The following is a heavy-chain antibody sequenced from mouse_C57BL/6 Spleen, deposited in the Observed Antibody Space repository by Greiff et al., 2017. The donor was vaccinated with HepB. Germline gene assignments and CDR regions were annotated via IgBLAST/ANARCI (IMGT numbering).Heavy chain of an antibody. V-gene: IGHV1-50*01. CDR1: GYTFTSYW. Sequence: QVQLQQSGAELVKPGASVKLSCKASGYTFTSYWMQWVKQRPGQGLEWIGEIDPSDSYTNYNQKFKGKATLTVDTSSSTAYMQLSSLTSEDSAVYYCASSTMITTGQYYYAMDYWGQGTSVTVSS. J-gene: IGHJ4*01. D-gene: IGHD2-4*01. CDR2: IDPSDSYT. CDR3: ASSTMITTGQYYYAMDY.